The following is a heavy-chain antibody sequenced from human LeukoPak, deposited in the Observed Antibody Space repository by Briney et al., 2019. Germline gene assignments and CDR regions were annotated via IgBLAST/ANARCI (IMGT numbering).Heavy chain of an antibody. CDR1: GFPLSSYW. CDR2: IKQDGSKK. CDR3: TRVGYIDEGIDY. D-gene: IGHD5-24*01. J-gene: IGHJ4*02. Sequence: PGGSLRLSCVASGFPLSSYWLTWVCQAPGKGLERVANIKQDGSKKSYVDSVKGRFTISRDNAKNSLYLQINSLRAEDTAIYYCTRVGYIDEGIDYWGQGTLVTVSS. V-gene: IGHV3-7*04.